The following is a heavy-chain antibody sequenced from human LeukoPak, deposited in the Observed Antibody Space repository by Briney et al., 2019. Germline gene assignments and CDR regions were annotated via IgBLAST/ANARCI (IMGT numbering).Heavy chain of an antibody. CDR2: IKHDRSET. D-gene: IGHD3-16*01. V-gene: IGHV3-7*01. J-gene: IGHJ6*02. Sequence: GGSLRLSCATSGFTFSSIWMSWVRQAPGNGLELVANIKHDRSETNYVDSVKGRFTISRDNTKYSLHLQMNSLRVEDTAVYYCAKNGGPHGMDVWGQGTTVTVS. CDR3: AKNGGPHGMDV. CDR1: GFTFSSIW.